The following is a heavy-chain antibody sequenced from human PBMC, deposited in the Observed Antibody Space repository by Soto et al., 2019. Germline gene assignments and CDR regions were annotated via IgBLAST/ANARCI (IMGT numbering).Heavy chain of an antibody. CDR3: ERDRGREETGYYHYYGMDV. Sequence: SSETLSLTCTVSGGSISSYYWSWIRQPPGKGLEWIGYIYYSGSTNYNPSLKSRVTISVDTSKNQSSLKLSSVTAADTAVYYCERDRGREETGYYHYYGMDVWGQGTTVTVSS. V-gene: IGHV4-59*01. J-gene: IGHJ6*02. CDR2: IYYSGST. CDR1: GGSISSYY.